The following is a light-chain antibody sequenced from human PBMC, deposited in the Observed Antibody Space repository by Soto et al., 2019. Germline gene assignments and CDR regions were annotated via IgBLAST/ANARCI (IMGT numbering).Light chain of an antibody. CDR1: SSDVGGYNY. Sequence: QSALTQPASVSGSPGQSITISCTGTSSDVGGYNYVSWYQQHPGKAPKLMIYEVSNRPSGVSNRFSGSKSGDTASLTISGLQAEDEADYSCSSYTSRSTLVDFGTRTKFTVL. CDR2: EVS. CDR3: SSYTSRSTLVD. V-gene: IGLV2-14*01. J-gene: IGLJ1*01.